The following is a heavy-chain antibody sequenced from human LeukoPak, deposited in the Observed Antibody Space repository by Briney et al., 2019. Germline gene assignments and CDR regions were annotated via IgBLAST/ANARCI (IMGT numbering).Heavy chain of an antibody. V-gene: IGHV3-74*01. J-gene: IGHJ3*02. Sequence: GGSLRLSCAASGFTFSSYDMNWVRQAPGKGLVWVSCINGDGGRTNYADSVKGRFTISRDNAKNTLYLQMNSLRAEDTAVYYCARMTAHAFDIWGQGTMVTVSS. CDR3: ARMTAHAFDI. CDR1: GFTFSSYD. D-gene: IGHD2-21*02. CDR2: INGDGGRT.